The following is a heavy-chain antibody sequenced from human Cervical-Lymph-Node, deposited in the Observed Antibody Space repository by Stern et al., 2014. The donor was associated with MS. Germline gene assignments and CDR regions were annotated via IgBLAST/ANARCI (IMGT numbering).Heavy chain of an antibody. CDR2: IYPGDSDT. Sequence: VQLGQSGAEVKKPGESLKISCKGSGYSFTSYWIGWVRQMPGKGLEWMGVIYPGDSDTRYSPSFQGQVTISADKSISTAYLQWSSLKASDTAMYYCARPPYDCGDQEYYFDYWGQGTLVTVSS. V-gene: IGHV5-51*01. CDR3: ARPPYDCGDQEYYFDY. D-gene: IGHD4-17*01. J-gene: IGHJ4*02. CDR1: GYSFTSYW.